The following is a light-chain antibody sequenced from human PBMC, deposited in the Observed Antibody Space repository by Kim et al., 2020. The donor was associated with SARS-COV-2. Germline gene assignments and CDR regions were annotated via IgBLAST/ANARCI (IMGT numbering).Light chain of an antibody. J-gene: IGLJ3*02. CDR1: KLGDKY. Sequence: SYELTQPPSVSVSPGQTVTITCSGDKLGDKYSSWYQQQPGQAPVLVIYQDTKRPSVIPERFVGSNSGNTATLTISGAQAMDEADYYCQAWDNTWVFGGGT. CDR2: QDT. V-gene: IGLV3-1*01. CDR3: QAWDNTWV.